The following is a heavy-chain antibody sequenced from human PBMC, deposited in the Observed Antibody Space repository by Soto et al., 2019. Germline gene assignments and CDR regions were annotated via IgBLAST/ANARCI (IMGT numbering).Heavy chain of an antibody. Sequence: QVQLVQSGAEVKKPGASVKVSCKASGYTFSNYDITWVRQAPGQGLEWMGWISTYRGNTNYAQKLQGRVTMTTDTATSTAYMELRSLRSDDTAVYYCARARTTVNTESGYWGKGTLVTVAS. J-gene: IGHJ4*02. CDR1: GYTFSNYD. CDR3: ARARTTVNTESGY. D-gene: IGHD4-17*01. V-gene: IGHV1-18*01. CDR2: ISTYRGNT.